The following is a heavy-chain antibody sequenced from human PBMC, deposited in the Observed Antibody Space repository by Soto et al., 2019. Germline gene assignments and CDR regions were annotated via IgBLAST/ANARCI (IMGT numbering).Heavy chain of an antibody. D-gene: IGHD6-13*01. CDR2: IIPILGIA. CDR3: ARDLTRTGSSWPLGWFDP. CDR1: GGTFSRHS. V-gene: IGHV1-69*04. Sequence: SVKVSCKASGGTFSRHSISWVRQAPGQGLEWMGRIIPILGIANYAQKFQGRVTITADKSTSTAYMELRSLRSEDTAVYYCARDLTRTGSSWPLGWFDPWGQGTLVTVSS. J-gene: IGHJ5*02.